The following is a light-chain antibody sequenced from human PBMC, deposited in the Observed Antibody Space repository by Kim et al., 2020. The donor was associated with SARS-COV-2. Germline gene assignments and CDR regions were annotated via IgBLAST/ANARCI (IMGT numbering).Light chain of an antibody. J-gene: IGKJ1*01. CDR2: AAS. CDR1: QSISSY. V-gene: IGKV1-39*01. Sequence: ASVGDRVTITCRSSQSISSYLNWYQQKPGKAPKFLIYAASNLQSGVPSRFSGSGSGTDFTLTITSLQPEDFATYYCQQSHSTPRTFGQGTKVDIK. CDR3: QQSHSTPRT.